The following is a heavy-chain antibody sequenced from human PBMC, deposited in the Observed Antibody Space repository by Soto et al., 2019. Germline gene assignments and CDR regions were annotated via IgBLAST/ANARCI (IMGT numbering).Heavy chain of an antibody. D-gene: IGHD4-4*01. J-gene: IGHJ6*02. CDR3: AKDGLYSNSYFSYGMDV. CDR2: ISGSGGST. CDR1: GFTFSSYA. V-gene: IGHV3-23*01. Sequence: GGSLRLSCAASGFTFSSYAMSWVRQAPGKGLEWVSAISGSGGSTYYADSVKGRFTISRDNSKNTLYLQMNSLRAEDTAVYYCAKDGLYSNSYFSYGMDVWGQGTTVTVSS.